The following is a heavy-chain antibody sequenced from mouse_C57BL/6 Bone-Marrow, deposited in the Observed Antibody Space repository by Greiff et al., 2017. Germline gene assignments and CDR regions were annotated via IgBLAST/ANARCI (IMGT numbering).Heavy chain of an antibody. J-gene: IGHJ4*01. V-gene: IGHV1-69*01. D-gene: IGHD2-3*01. CDR1: GYTFTSYW. CDR3: ADGDYAMDY. CDR2: IDPSASYT. Sequence: QVQLQQPGAELVMPGASVKLSCKASGYTFTSYWMHWVKQRPGQGLEWIGEIDPSASYTNYNEKFKGKSTLTVDKSASTAYMQLSSLTSEDSAVDDGADGDYAMDYGGQGTSVTVSA.